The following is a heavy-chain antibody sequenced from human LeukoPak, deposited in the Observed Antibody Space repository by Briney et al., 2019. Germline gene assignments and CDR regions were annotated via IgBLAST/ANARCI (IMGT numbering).Heavy chain of an antibody. CDR3: TRGSLSGSSRDY. Sequence: ASVRVSCKASGYTFTGYDINWVRQATGQGLEWMGWMNPKVGYKGYAQKFQGRVTMTRNSSIATAYMEPSGLRSEDTAVYYCTRGSLSGSSRDYWGQGTLLTASS. CDR2: MNPKVGYK. V-gene: IGHV1-8*01. D-gene: IGHD1-26*01. J-gene: IGHJ4*02. CDR1: GYTFTGYD.